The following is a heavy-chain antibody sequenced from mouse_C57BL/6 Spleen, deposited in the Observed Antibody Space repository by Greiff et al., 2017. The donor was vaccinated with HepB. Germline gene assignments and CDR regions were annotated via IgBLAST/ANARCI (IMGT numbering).Heavy chain of an antibody. J-gene: IGHJ4*01. Sequence: QVQLQQPGAELVMPGASVKLSCKASGYTFTSYWMHWVKQRPGQGLEWIGEIDPSDSYTNYNQKFKGKSTLTVDKSSSTAYMQRSSLTSEDSAVYYCASHYGSSFYYAMDYWGQGTSVTVSS. V-gene: IGHV1-69*01. CDR2: IDPSDSYT. CDR3: ASHYGSSFYYAMDY. D-gene: IGHD1-1*01. CDR1: GYTFTSYW.